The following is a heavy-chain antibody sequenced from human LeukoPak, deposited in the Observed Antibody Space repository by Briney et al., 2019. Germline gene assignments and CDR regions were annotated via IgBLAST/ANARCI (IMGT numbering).Heavy chain of an antibody. D-gene: IGHD3-22*01. J-gene: IGHJ4*02. CDR1: GYGFTSYC. CDR3: ARRSRDSSGYYHYSFDY. CDR2: IYPGDSDT. Sequence: GESLQISSKGSGYGFTSYCIGWVRQMPGKGLEWMGIIYPGDSDTRYSPSFQGQVTISADKSISTAYLQWSSLKASDTAMYYCARRSRDSSGYYHYSFDYWGQGTLVTVSS. V-gene: IGHV5-51*01.